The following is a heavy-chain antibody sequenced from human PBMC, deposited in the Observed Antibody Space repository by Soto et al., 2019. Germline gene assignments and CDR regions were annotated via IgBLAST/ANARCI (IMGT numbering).Heavy chain of an antibody. V-gene: IGHV3-48*01. CDR2: ISSSSSTI. CDR1: GFTFSSYS. J-gene: IGHJ4*02. D-gene: IGHD6-19*01. Sequence: HPGGSLRLSCAASGFTFSSYSMNWVRQAPGKGLEWVSYISSSSSTIYYADSVKGRFTISRDNAKDSLYLQMNSLRAEDTALYYCARDFSTVTGNFWGQGTLVTVSS. CDR3: ARDFSTVTGNF.